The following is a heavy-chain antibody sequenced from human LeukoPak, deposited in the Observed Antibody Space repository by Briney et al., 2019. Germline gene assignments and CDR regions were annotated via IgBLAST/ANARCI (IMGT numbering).Heavy chain of an antibody. D-gene: IGHD3-22*01. V-gene: IGHV5-51*01. J-gene: IGHJ4*02. CDR3: ARTRSSGYLTFDY. Sequence: GESLKISCQGSGYSFTTYWIGWVRQMPGRGLEWVGIIYPGDSDTKYSPAFQGQVTISADKSINTAYLQWSSLKASDTAMYYCARTRSSGYLTFDYWGQGILVTVSS. CDR2: IYPGDSDT. CDR1: GYSFTTYW.